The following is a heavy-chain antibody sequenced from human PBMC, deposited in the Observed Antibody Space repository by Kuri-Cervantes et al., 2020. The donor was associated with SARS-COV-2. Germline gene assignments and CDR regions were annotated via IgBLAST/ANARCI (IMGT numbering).Heavy chain of an antibody. CDR3: ATGREIVVVPAASLEI. CDR2: ISDYNGNT. Sequence: VTVSCQASGYTFTSYGISWVRQAPGQGLEWMGWISDYNGNTNFAQKLQGRVNMTTDTSTSTAYMELSSLRSEDTAVYYCATGREIVVVPAASLEIWGQGTLVTVSS. V-gene: IGHV1-18*01. CDR1: GYTFTSYG. J-gene: IGHJ4*02. D-gene: IGHD2-2*01.